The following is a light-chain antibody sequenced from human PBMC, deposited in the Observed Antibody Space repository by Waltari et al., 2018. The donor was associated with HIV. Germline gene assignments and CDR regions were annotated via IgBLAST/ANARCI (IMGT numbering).Light chain of an antibody. CDR3: LSYASSGTLVV. J-gene: IGLJ2*01. CDR2: EAT. V-gene: IGLV2-23*01. CDR1: SSDIANSNL. Sequence: QSALPQPASVSGSPGQSISISCTETSSDIANSNLVSWYQHHTAQAPKLLIFEATKRPSGVPTRFSGSQSGNTASLTISDLQAEDEADYYCLSYASSGTLVVFGGGTRVTVL.